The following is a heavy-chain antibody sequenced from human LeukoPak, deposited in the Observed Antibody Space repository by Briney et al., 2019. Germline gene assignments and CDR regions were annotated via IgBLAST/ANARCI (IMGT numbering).Heavy chain of an antibody. CDR3: ARDFCGGDCYSRSTYMDV. D-gene: IGHD2-21*02. V-gene: IGHV1-2*06. CDR2: INPNSGGA. CDR1: GSTFTGHF. J-gene: IGHJ6*04. Sequence: GASVKVSCKASGSTFTGHFTHWVRQAPGQGLEWMGRINPNSGGANYAQKFQGRVTMTRATSISTAYMELSRLRSDDTAVYYCARDFCGGDCYSRSTYMDVWGKGTTVTVSS.